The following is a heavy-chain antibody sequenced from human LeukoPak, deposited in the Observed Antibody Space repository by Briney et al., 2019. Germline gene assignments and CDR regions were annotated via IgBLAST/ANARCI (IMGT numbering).Heavy chain of an antibody. Sequence: TGGSPRLSCAAPGFTFSSYWMNWVRQAPGKGLEWVTFIRSKAYGGSTEYAASVKGRFTISRHDSKSIDFLQMNSLKTEDTAVYYCTRELGYCTNGVCYRAYYFDYWGQGTLVTVSS. CDR3: TRELGYCTNGVCYRAYYFDY. J-gene: IGHJ4*02. V-gene: IGHV3-49*04. CDR1: GFTFSSYW. D-gene: IGHD2-8*01. CDR2: IRSKAYGGST.